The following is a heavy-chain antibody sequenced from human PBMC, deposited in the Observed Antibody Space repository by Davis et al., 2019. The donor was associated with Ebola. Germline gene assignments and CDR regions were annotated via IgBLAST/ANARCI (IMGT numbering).Heavy chain of an antibody. Sequence: HSQTLSLTCAISGDSVSSGGWNWIRQSPSRGLEWLGRTYYSSKWYNDYAVSVRSRLTINPDTSKNQFSLHLNSVTPEDTAVYYCASGWLRGKFDPWGQGTLVTVSS. CDR1: GDSVSSGG. D-gene: IGHD6-19*01. J-gene: IGHJ5*02. V-gene: IGHV6-1*01. CDR3: ASGWLRGKFDP. CDR2: TYYSSKWYN.